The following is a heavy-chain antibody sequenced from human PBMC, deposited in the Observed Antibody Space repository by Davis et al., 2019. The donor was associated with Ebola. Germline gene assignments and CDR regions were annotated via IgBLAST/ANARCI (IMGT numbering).Heavy chain of an antibody. Sequence: GESLKISCAASGFTFSSYSMNWVRQAPGKGLEWVSSISSSSSYIYYADSVKGRFTISRDNAKNSLYLQMNSLRAEDTATYYCAKGAGGEVPATRYFDYWGQGTLVTVSS. CDR2: ISSSSSYI. V-gene: IGHV3-21*04. D-gene: IGHD2-2*01. J-gene: IGHJ4*02. CDR1: GFTFSSYS. CDR3: AKGAGGEVPATRYFDY.